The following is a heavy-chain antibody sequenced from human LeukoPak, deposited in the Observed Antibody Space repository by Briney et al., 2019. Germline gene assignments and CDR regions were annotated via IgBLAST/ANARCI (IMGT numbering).Heavy chain of an antibody. CDR3: VRAGAGLDY. CDR1: GFTFSTYW. CDR2: INGDGSST. D-gene: IGHD6-13*01. Sequence: TGGSLRLSCAASGFTFSTYWMYWVRQAPGKGLVWVSRINGDGSSTSYADSVKGRFTISRDNDKNTLYLQMHSLRADDSAVYYCVRAGAGLDYWGQGTLVTVSS. J-gene: IGHJ4*02. V-gene: IGHV3-74*01.